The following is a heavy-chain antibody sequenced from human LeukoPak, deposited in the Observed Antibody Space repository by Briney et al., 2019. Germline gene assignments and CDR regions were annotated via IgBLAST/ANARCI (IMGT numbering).Heavy chain of an antibody. Sequence: PGGSLRLSCAASGFTFSSYWMSWVRQAPGKGLGWVANIKEDGSEKYYVDSVKGRFTISRDNAKNSLYLQMNSLRAEDTAVYYCARENDSSGYYSTLDYWGQGTLVTVSS. V-gene: IGHV3-7*01. D-gene: IGHD3-22*01. CDR1: GFTFSSYW. J-gene: IGHJ4*02. CDR2: IKEDGSEK. CDR3: ARENDSSGYYSTLDY.